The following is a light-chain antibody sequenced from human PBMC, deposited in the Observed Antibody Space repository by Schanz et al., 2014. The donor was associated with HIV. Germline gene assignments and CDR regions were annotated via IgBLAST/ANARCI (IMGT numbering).Light chain of an antibody. V-gene: IGKV3-20*01. Sequence: EIVLTQSPGTLSLSPGERATLSCRASQSVSDNYLAWYQQRPGQAPRLLIYDASSRATGIPDRFSGSGSGTDFTLTISRLEPEDFAVYYCHQYGDSRGTFGGGTKVEIK. CDR3: HQYGDSRGT. J-gene: IGKJ4*01. CDR1: QSVSDNY. CDR2: DAS.